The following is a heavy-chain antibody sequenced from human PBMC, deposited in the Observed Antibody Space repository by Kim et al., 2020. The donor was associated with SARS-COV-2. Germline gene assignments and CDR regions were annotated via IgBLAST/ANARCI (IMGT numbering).Heavy chain of an antibody. D-gene: IGHD6-13*01. J-gene: IGHJ3*01. V-gene: IGHV3-23*01. Sequence: GGSLRLSCAASGFSFSRFAMSWVRQAPGKGLQWVAGITATASETKYANSVTGRFSVSRDNSKNILYLQMDNLRAEDAAIYYCAKDSEYSSRWYTWLDTF. CDR1: GFSFSRFA. CDR2: ITATASET. CDR3: AKDSEYSSRWYTWLDTF.